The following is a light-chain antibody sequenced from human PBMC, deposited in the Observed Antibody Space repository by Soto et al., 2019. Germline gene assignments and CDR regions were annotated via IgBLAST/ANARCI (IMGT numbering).Light chain of an antibody. CDR2: GAS. Sequence: EIVLTQSPGILSLSPGERATLSCRASQSVSSNLAWYQQKPGQAPRLLIYGASTRATGIPARFSGSGSGTDFPLTISSLPSEDFAVYYCQQYNNWPPFTFGPGTKVDIK. CDR1: QSVSSN. V-gene: IGKV3-15*01. CDR3: QQYNNWPPFT. J-gene: IGKJ3*01.